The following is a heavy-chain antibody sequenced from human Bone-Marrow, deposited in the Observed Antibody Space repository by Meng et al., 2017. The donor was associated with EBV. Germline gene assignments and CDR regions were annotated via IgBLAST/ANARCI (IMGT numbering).Heavy chain of an antibody. CDR2: IYYSGST. D-gene: IGHD5-18*01. Sequence: VPLPESGPGRVKPSGTLSLPCTVSGGSVSSGIYYWSWIRQPPGKGLEWIGYIYYSGSTNYNPSLKSRVTISVDTSKNQFSLKLSSVTAADTAVYYCARDNVDTAMVPHWGQGTLVTVSS. V-gene: IGHV4-61*01. CDR3: ARDNVDTAMVPH. CDR1: GGSVSSGIYY. J-gene: IGHJ4*02.